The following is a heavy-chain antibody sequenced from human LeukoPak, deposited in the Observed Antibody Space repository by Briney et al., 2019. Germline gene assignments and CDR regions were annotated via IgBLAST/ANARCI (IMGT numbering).Heavy chain of an antibody. V-gene: IGHV3-21*01. J-gene: IGHJ4*02. CDR1: GFTFSSYS. D-gene: IGHD2-2*01. CDR2: ISSSSSYI. Sequence: GGSLRLSCAASGFTFSSYSMNWVRQAPGKGLEWVSSISSSSSYIYYADSVKGRFTISRDNAKNSLYLQMNSLRAEDTAVYYCARGRHCTSTSCYFDYWGQGTLVTVSS. CDR3: ARGRHCTSTSCYFDY.